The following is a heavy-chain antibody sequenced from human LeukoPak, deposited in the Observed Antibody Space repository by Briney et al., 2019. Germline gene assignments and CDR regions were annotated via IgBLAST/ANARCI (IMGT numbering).Heavy chain of an antibody. Sequence: SETLSLTCTVSGGSISSYYWSWIRQPARKGLEWIGRIYTSGNTDYNPSLKSRVTMSVETSKNQFSLKLSSVTAADTAVYYCARGRYGSGSYYNGGGEFDPWGQGTLVTVSS. CDR3: ARGRYGSGSYYNGGGEFDP. V-gene: IGHV4-4*07. CDR1: GGSISSYY. J-gene: IGHJ5*02. D-gene: IGHD3-10*01. CDR2: IYTSGNT.